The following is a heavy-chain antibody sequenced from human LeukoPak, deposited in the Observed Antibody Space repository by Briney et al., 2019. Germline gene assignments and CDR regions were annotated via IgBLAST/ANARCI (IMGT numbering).Heavy chain of an antibody. J-gene: IGHJ3*02. V-gene: IGHV4-34*01. Sequence: PSETLSLTCAVYGGSFSGYYWSWIRQPPGKGLEWIGEINHSGSTNYNPSLKSRVTISVDTSKNQFSLKLSSVTAADTAVYYCAREGGYCSGGSCPTENDAFDSWGQGTMVTVSS. D-gene: IGHD2-15*01. CDR2: INHSGST. CDR3: AREGGYCSGGSCPTENDAFDS. CDR1: GGSFSGYY.